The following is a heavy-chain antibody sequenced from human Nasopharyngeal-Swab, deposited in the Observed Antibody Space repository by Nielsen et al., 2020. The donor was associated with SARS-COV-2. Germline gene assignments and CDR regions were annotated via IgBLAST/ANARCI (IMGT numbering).Heavy chain of an antibody. J-gene: IGHJ4*02. CDR2: IKEDGSEK. CDR1: GFTFTTYW. V-gene: IGHV3-7*01. D-gene: IGHD2-21*01. Sequence: GESLKISCAASGFTFTTYWMTWVRQAPGKGLEWVANIKEDGSEKNYVDSVKGRFTISRDNAKNSLYLQMNSLRAEDTAVYYCARDWGGTLWYWGQGTLVTVSS. CDR3: ARDWGGTLWY.